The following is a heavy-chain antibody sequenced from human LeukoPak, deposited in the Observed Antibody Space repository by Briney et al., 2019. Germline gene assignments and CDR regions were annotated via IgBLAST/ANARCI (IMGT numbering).Heavy chain of an antibody. Sequence: PSQTLSLTCTVSGDSISSGNYYWSWIRQPAGKGLEWIGRIYTSGSTDYNPSLTSRLTISVDTSKNQFSLKLSSVTAADTVVYYCAITGTTRRAFDYWGQGTLVTVSA. CDR1: GDSISSGNYY. CDR2: IYTSGST. D-gene: IGHD1-7*01. CDR3: AITGTTRRAFDY. J-gene: IGHJ4*02. V-gene: IGHV4-61*02.